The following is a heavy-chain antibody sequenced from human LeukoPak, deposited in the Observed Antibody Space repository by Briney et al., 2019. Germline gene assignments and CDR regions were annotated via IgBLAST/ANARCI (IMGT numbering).Heavy chain of an antibody. J-gene: IGHJ6*02. CDR2: IYSGGST. CDR1: GFTVSSNY. V-gene: IGHV3-53*04. D-gene: IGHD3-9*01. CDR3: AREKYIYPYYYGMDV. Sequence: GPLRLSCAASGFTVSSNYMSWVRQAPGKGPEWVSVIYSGGSTYYADSVKGRFTISRHNSKNTLYLQMNSLRAEDTAVYYCAREKYIYPYYYGMDVWGQGTTVTVSS.